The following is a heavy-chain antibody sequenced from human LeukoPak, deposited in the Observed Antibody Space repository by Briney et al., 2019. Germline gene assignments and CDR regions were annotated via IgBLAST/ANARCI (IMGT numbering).Heavy chain of an antibody. CDR1: DLTFGSNG. CDR3: ASGPLGWSDY. CDR2: ISSSSSTI. V-gene: IGHV3-48*02. D-gene: IGHD1-26*01. Sequence: GGSLSPSCEPSDLTFGSNGMNWVGQGQGKGLEWVSFISSSSSTIYYADSVKGRFTISRYNAKNSLYLQMNSLRDEDTDVYHCASGPLGWSDYWGQGALVTVSS. J-gene: IGHJ4*02.